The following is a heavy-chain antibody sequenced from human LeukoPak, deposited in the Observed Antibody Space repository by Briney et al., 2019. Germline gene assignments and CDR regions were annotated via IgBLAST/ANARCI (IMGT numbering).Heavy chain of an antibody. CDR3: TRRYCSGGSCYSDY. CDR2: IRSRANSYAT. Sequence: GGSLKLSCAASGFTFSDSGMHWVRQASGKGLEWVGRIRSRANSYATAYAASVRGRFTISRDDSKNTAYLQMNSLRTEDTAVDYCTRRYCSGGSCYSDYWVLVTLVTVSS. D-gene: IGHD2-15*01. V-gene: IGHV3-73*01. J-gene: IGHJ4*02. CDR1: GFTFSDSG.